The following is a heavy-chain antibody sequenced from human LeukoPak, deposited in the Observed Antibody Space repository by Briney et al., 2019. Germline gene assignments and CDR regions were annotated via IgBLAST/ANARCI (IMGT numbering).Heavy chain of an antibody. CDR1: GYTFTSYD. V-gene: IGHV1-8*02. J-gene: IGHJ6*03. CDR3: ARVMPYSSSWYGLGYYYMDV. CDR2: MNPNSGNT. D-gene: IGHD6-13*01. Sequence: ASVKVSCKASGYTFTSYDINWVRQATGQGLEWMGWMNPNSGNTGYAQKFQGRVTMTRDTSISTAYMELSRLRSDDTAVYYCARVMPYSSSWYGLGYYYMDVWGKGTTVTISS.